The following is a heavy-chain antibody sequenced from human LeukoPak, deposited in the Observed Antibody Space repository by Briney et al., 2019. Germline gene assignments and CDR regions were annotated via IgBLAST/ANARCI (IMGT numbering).Heavy chain of an antibody. D-gene: IGHD3-10*01. V-gene: IGHV3-21*01. Sequence: GGSLRLSCAASGFTFSSYSMNWVRQAPGKGLEWVSSISTSSSYIYYADSVKGRFTISRDNAKNSLYLQMNSLRAEDTAVYYCARVSGTFGGLYWGQGTLVTVSS. CDR2: ISTSSSYI. CDR3: ARVSGTFGGLY. J-gene: IGHJ4*02. CDR1: GFTFSSYS.